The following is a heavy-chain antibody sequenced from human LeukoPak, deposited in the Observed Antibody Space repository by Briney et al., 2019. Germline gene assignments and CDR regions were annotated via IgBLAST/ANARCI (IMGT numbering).Heavy chain of an antibody. Sequence: ASETLSLTCAVSGGSISSSNWWSWVRQPPGKGLEWIGEIYHSGSTNYSPSLKSRVTISVDKSKNQFSLKLSSVTAADTAVYYCARAYEEWLRPWDYWGQGTLVTVSS. D-gene: IGHD5-12*01. CDR3: ARAYEEWLRPWDY. J-gene: IGHJ4*02. CDR2: IYHSGST. V-gene: IGHV4-4*02. CDR1: GGSISSSNW.